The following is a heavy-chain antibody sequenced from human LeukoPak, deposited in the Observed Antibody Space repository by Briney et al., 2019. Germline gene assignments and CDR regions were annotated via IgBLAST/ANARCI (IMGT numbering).Heavy chain of an antibody. CDR2: IKQDGSTK. CDR1: GFTFNNYW. J-gene: IGHJ4*02. D-gene: IGHD3-3*01. V-gene: IGHV3-7*01. CDR3: ARERQNKDFWSGGDY. Sequence: GGSLRLSCAASGFTFNNYWMSWVHQAPGKGLEWVANIKQDGSTKYYVDSVKGRFTISRDNAKNSLYLQMNTLRPEDTAVYYCARERQNKDFWSGGDYWGQGTLVTVSS.